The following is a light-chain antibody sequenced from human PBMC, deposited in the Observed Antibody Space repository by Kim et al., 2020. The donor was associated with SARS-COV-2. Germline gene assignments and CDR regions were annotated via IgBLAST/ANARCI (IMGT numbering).Light chain of an antibody. J-gene: IGKJ4*01. V-gene: IGKV1-9*01. CDR1: QGISNY. CDR3: QQVKSYPLT. Sequence: DIQLTQSPTFLSASVGDRVTITCRASQGISNYLAWYQERPGKAPNLLVYATSTLQSRVQSRFSGSRSGTEYILTISSLQPEDFATYIYQQVKSYPLTFGEGTKVEIK. CDR2: ATS.